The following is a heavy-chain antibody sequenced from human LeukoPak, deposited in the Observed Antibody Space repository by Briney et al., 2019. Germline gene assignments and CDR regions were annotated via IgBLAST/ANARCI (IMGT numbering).Heavy chain of an antibody. CDR2: ISGSGGST. Sequence: GGSLRLSCVASGFTFSSYAMSWVRQAPGKGLEWVSGISGSGGSTYYADSVKGRFTFSRDNSKNTLFLQMNSLRAEDTAVYYCAKETYSSGWYPYFDYWGQGTLVTVSS. CDR1: GFTFSSYA. D-gene: IGHD6-19*01. J-gene: IGHJ4*02. CDR3: AKETYSSGWYPYFDY. V-gene: IGHV3-23*01.